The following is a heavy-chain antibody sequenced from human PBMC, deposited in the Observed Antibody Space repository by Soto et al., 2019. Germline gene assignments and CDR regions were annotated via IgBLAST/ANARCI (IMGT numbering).Heavy chain of an antibody. CDR2: IYPGDSDT. J-gene: IGHJ6*02. D-gene: IGHD3-3*01. Sequence: GESLKISCMGSGYKVSTWHNFTSYWIAWVRQMPGEGLEWMGIIYPGDSDTRYSPSFQGQVTISAGKSINSVYLQWSSLKASDTATYYCARLGFNYDFLSGYYKVHHYYGIDVWGQGTTVTVSS. CDR1: GYKVSTWHNFTSYW. CDR3: ARLGFNYDFLSGYYKVHHYYGIDV. V-gene: IGHV5-51*01.